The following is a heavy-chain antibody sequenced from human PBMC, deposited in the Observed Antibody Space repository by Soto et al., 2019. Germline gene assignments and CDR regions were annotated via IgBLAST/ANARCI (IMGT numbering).Heavy chain of an antibody. CDR3: ARRKERSGPYYLDL. D-gene: IGHD6-25*01. CDR2: MNPNNGNA. V-gene: IGHV1-8*02. CDR1: GYTFTSYA. J-gene: IGHJ4*02. Sequence: ASLKVSCKASGYTFTSYAMRWVRQAPGQRLEWMGWMNPNNGNAGFAQKFRGRINMTRNTSISTAYLELSSLRSDDSAVYFCARRKERSGPYYLDLWGQGTQVTVSS.